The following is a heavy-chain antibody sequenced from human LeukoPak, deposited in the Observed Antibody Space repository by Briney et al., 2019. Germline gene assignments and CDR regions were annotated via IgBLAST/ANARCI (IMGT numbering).Heavy chain of an antibody. D-gene: IGHD3-22*01. CDR3: ARDRGWVYYDSSGPNDAFDI. V-gene: IGHV4-4*07. J-gene: IGHJ3*02. CDR1: GGTISSYY. Sequence: PSETLSLTGTVSGGTISSYYWSWLRQPAGKGLEWIGGIYTSGSTNYNPSLKSRVTISVDTSKNQFSLKLSSVTAADTAVYYCARDRGWVYYDSSGPNDAFDIRGQGTMVTVSS. CDR2: IYTSGST.